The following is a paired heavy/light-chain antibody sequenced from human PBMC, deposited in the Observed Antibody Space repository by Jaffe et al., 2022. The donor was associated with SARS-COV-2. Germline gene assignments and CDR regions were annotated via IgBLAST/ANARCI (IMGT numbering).Light chain of an antibody. Sequence: QSVLTQPPSVSAAPGQKVTISCSGSSSNIGNNYVSWYQQLPGTPPKLLIYDNNKRLSGIPDRFSGSKSGTSATLGITGLQTGDEADYYCGTWDSSLSAGVFGAGTKLTVL. J-gene: IGLJ3*02. CDR1: SSNIGNNY. V-gene: IGLV1-51*01. CDR3: GTWDSSLSAGV. CDR2: DNN.
Heavy chain of an antibody. CDR2: ISPTSDYI. J-gene: IGHJ2*01. CDR1: GFAFSSHT. Sequence: EVQLVESGGGLVKPGGSLRLSCAASGFAFSSHTMNWVRQAPGKGLEWVSSISPTSDYIHYADSMKGRFTVSRDNAKSSLYLQMNSLRAEDTAVYYCARGQYQMLVFYWYLDLWGRGTLVTVSS. CDR3: ARGQYQMLVFYWYLDL. D-gene: IGHD2-2*01. V-gene: IGHV3-21*06.